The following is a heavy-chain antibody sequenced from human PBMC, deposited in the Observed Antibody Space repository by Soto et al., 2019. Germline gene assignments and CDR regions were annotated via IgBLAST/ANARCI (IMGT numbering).Heavy chain of an antibody. V-gene: IGHV1-69*13. CDR1: GGTFSSYA. Sequence: GASVKVSCKASGGTFSSYAISWVRQAPGQGLEWMGGIIPIFGTANYAQKFQGRVTITADESTSTAYMELSSLRSEDTAVYYCAKSIAARPVPLYFDYWGQGTLVTVSS. CDR2: IIPIFGTA. J-gene: IGHJ4*02. CDR3: AKSIAARPVPLYFDY. D-gene: IGHD6-6*01.